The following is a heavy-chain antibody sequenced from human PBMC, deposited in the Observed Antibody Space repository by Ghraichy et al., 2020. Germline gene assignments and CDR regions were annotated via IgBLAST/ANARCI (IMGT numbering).Heavy chain of an antibody. D-gene: IGHD6-19*01. J-gene: IGHJ4*02. CDR2: ISYDGSNK. Sequence: GGSLRLSCAASGFTFSSYAMHWVRQAPGKGLEWVAVISYDGSNKYYADSVKGRFTISRDNSKNTLYLQMNSLRAEDTAVYYCARDLEDSSGWYVASYFDYWGQGTLVTVSS. V-gene: IGHV3-30*04. CDR1: GFTFSSYA. CDR3: ARDLEDSSGWYVASYFDY.